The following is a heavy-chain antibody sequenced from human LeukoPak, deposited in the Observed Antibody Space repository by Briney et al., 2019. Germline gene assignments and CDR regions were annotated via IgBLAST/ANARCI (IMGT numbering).Heavy chain of an antibody. Sequence: GRSLRLSCAASGFTFDDYAMHWVRQAPGKGLEWVSGISGSGGSIYYADSVEGRFTISRDISKNTLYLQMNSLRAEDTAVYYCAKSRSGLNDAFDIWGQGTMVTVSS. D-gene: IGHD3/OR15-3a*01. CDR2: ISGSGGSI. CDR1: GFTFDDYA. J-gene: IGHJ3*02. V-gene: IGHV3-23*01. CDR3: AKSRSGLNDAFDI.